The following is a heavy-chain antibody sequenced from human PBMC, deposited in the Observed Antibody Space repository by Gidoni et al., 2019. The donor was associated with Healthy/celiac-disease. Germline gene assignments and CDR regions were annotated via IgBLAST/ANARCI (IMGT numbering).Heavy chain of an antibody. V-gene: IGHV2-70*04. CDR2: IDWDDDK. J-gene: IGHJ4*02. CDR1: GFSLSTSGMR. Sequence: QVTLKESGPALVKPTQTLTLTCTFSGFSLSTSGMRVSWIRQPPGTALEWLARIDWDDDKFYSTSLKTRLTISKDTSKNQVVLTMTNMDPVDTATYYCARTNIAVAGKKGYYFDYWGQGTLVTVSS. CDR3: ARTNIAVAGKKGYYFDY. D-gene: IGHD6-19*01.